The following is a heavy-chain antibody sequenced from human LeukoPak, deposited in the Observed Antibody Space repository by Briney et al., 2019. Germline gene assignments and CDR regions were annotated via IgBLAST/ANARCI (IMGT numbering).Heavy chain of an antibody. CDR2: FDPEDGET. CDR3: AMSPRDYFDY. CDR1: GYTLTELS. Sequence: ASVKVSCKVSGYTLTELSMHWVRQAPGKGLEWMGGFDPEDGETIYAQKFQGRVTITTDPSTSTAYLDLSNLRSEDTAVYYCAMSPRDYFDYWGQGTLVTVSS. V-gene: IGHV1-24*01. J-gene: IGHJ4*02.